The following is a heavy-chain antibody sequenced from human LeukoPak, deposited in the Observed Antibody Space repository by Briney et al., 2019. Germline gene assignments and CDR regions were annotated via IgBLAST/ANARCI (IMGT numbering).Heavy chain of an antibody. J-gene: IGHJ5*02. CDR2: ISSSSSYI. V-gene: IGHV3-21*01. CDR3: ARDKGYCSGGSCYDWFDP. CDR1: GFTFSSYS. D-gene: IGHD2-15*01. Sequence: PGGSRLSCAASGFTFSSYSMNWVRQAPGKGLEWVLSISSSSSYIYYADSVKGRFTISRDNAKNSLYLQMNSLRAEDTAVYYCARDKGYCSGGSCYDWFDPWGQGTLVTVSS.